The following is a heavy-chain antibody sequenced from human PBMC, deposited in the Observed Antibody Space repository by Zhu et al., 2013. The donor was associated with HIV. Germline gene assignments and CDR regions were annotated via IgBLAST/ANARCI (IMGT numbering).Heavy chain of an antibody. CDR2: IIPIFGTA. J-gene: IGHJ4*02. D-gene: IGHD2-15*01. CDR3: ARGTPGYCSGGSCYSFHQWDY. CDR1: GGTFSSYA. V-gene: IGHV1-69*01. Sequence: QVQLVQSGAEVKKPGSSVKVSCKASGGTFSSYAISWVRQAPGQGLEWMGGIIPIFGTANYAQKFQGRVTITADESTSTAYMELSSLRSEDTAVYYCARGTPGYCSGGSCYSFHQWDYWGQGTLVTVSS.